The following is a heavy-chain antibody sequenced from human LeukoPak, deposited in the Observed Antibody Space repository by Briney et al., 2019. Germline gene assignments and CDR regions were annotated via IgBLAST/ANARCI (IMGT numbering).Heavy chain of an antibody. CDR1: GFSFSTYS. D-gene: IGHD2/OR15-2a*01. V-gene: IGHV3-74*01. CDR2: INTDGSAT. J-gene: IGHJ4*02. CDR3: ARESAIVRVPFDN. Sequence: GGSLRLSCAASGFSFSTYSMNWVRQAPGKGLVWVSRINTDGSATNYADFVKGLITISRDNAKNTLYLQMNGLRAEDTARYYCARESAIVRVPFDNWGQGTLVTVSA.